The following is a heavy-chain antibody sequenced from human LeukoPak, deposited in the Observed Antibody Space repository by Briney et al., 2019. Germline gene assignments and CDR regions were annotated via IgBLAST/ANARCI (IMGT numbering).Heavy chain of an antibody. Sequence: GGALRLSCAASAFTFSSYWMHWVRQAPGKGLVWVSRINSHGSSTSYEDSEKGRFTISRDNAKNTLYLQMNSLRDEDTAMYYCARGSDCSGGSCYSYWYFDLWGRGTLVTVSS. D-gene: IGHD2-15*01. J-gene: IGHJ2*01. CDR3: ARGSDCSGGSCYSYWYFDL. CDR2: INSHGSST. CDR1: AFTFSSYW. V-gene: IGHV3-74*01.